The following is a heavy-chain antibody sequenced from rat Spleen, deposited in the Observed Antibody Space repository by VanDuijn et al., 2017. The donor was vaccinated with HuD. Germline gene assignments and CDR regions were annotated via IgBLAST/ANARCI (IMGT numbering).Heavy chain of an antibody. J-gene: IGHJ3*01. D-gene: IGHD1-10*01. CDR1: GFTFNNYW. Sequence: EVQLMESGGGLVQPGRSLKLSCVASGFTFNNYWMTWIRQAPGKGLEWGASITNTGRNTYYPESVKGRFTVSRDIAENTLNLQMTSLRSEDTAAYDCATDNYWFAYWGQGSLVTVSS. CDR3: ATDNYWFAY. CDR2: ITNTGRNT. V-gene: IGHV5-31*01.